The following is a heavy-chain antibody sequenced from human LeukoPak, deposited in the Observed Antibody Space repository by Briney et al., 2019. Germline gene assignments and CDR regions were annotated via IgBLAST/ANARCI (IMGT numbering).Heavy chain of an antibody. CDR1: GFTFSNYG. Sequence: GGSLRLSCAASGFTFSNYGIHWVRQAPGKGLEWVAVISYDGSNKYYADSVKGRFTISRDNSKNTLYLQMNSLRAEDTAVYYCATATTVPFDYWGQGTLVTVSS. CDR3: ATATTVPFDY. V-gene: IGHV3-30*03. D-gene: IGHD1-14*01. J-gene: IGHJ4*02. CDR2: ISYDGSNK.